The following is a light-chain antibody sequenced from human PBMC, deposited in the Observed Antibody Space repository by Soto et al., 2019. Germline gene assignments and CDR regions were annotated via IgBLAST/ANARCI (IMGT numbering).Light chain of an antibody. Sequence: QSALTQPASVSGSPGQAITISCTGTSSDVGTYNYVSWYQQHPGKAPKLMIYEVSNRPSGVSNRFSGSKSGNTASLTISGLQAEDEADYYCSSYTRSSTLWIFGGGTKVTVL. CDR1: SSDVGTYNY. J-gene: IGLJ3*02. CDR3: SSYTRSSTLWI. CDR2: EVS. V-gene: IGLV2-14*01.